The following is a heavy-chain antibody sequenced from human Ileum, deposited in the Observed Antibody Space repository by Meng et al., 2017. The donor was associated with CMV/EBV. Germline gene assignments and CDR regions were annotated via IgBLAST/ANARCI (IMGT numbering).Heavy chain of an antibody. CDR1: GFTFDDYA. CDR3: ARDGNPVRYQLFNSYGMDV. J-gene: IGHJ6*02. V-gene: IGHV3-9*01. D-gene: IGHD2-2*01. CDR2: IGWNSDNI. Sequence: SLKISCAASGFTFDDYAMHWVRQVPGKGLEWVSGIGWNSDNIGYADSVKGRFTISRDNAKKTLYLQMNSLRAEDTAVYYCARDGNPVRYQLFNSYGMDVWGHGTTVTVSS.